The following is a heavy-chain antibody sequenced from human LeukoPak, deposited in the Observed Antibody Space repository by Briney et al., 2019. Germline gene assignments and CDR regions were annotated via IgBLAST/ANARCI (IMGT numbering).Heavy chain of an antibody. Sequence: ASATVSCKASGYTFTSYYMHWVRQAPGQGLEWMGWINPNSGGTNYAQKFQGRVTMTRDTSISTAYMELSRLRSDDTAVYYCARDGYHDSSGYYPDYWGQGTLVTVSS. CDR3: ARDGYHDSSGYYPDY. V-gene: IGHV1-2*02. CDR1: GYTFTSYY. CDR2: INPNSGGT. D-gene: IGHD3-22*01. J-gene: IGHJ4*02.